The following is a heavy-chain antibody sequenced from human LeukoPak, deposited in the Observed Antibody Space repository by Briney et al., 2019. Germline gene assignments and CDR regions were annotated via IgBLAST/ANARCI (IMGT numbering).Heavy chain of an antibody. CDR3: ARGRSSTLVSDY. CDR1: GGSISTYY. CDR2: IYYSGST. D-gene: IGHD2-8*01. J-gene: IGHJ4*02. Sequence: PSETLSLTCTVSGGSISTYYWSWIRQPPGKGLEWIAYIYYSGSTNYNPSLKSRVTISVDTSKNQFSLSLSSVTAADTAVYYCARGRSSTLVSDYWGQGTLVTVSS. V-gene: IGHV4-59*12.